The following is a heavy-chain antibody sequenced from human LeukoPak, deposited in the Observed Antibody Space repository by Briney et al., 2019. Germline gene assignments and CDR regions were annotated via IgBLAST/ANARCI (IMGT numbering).Heavy chain of an antibody. J-gene: IGHJ6*03. CDR2: IRSKAYGGTT. Sequence: GGSLRLSCTASGFTFGDYAMTWFRQAPGKGLEWVGFIRSKAYGGTTEYAASVKGRFTISRDDSKSIAYLQMNNLKTEDTAVYYCTREGYCSSTSCYYYYYYYYMDVWGKGTTVTVSS. CDR3: TREGYCSSTSCYYYYYYYYMDV. D-gene: IGHD2-2*01. V-gene: IGHV3-49*03. CDR1: GFTFGDYA.